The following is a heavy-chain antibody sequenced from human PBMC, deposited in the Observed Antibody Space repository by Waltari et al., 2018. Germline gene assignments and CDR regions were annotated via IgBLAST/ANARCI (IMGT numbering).Heavy chain of an antibody. CDR3: ATDKYTREGKDALTPRGMDV. J-gene: IGHJ6*02. CDR2: FDPEDGET. V-gene: IGHV1-24*01. CDR1: GYTLTELS. D-gene: IGHD7-27*01. Sequence: QVQLVQSGAEVKKPGASVKVSCKVSGYTLTELSMHWVRQAPGKGLEWMGGFDPEDGETIYAQKFQGRVTMTEDTSTDTAYMELSSLRSEDTAVYYCATDKYTREGKDALTPRGMDVWGQGTTVTVSS.